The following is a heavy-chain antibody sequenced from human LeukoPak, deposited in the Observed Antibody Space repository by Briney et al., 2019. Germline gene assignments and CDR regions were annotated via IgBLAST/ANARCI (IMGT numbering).Heavy chain of an antibody. CDR1: GYTFISYD. D-gene: IGHD3-16*01. CDR2: MNPNSGTS. V-gene: IGHV1-8*01. CDR3: ARGLGGRAYYFDY. J-gene: IGHJ4*02. Sequence: ASVKVSCKASGYTFISYDINWVRQATGQGLEWMGWMNPNSGTSVYAQKFQGRVTMTRNTSISTAYMELSSLRSEDTAVYYCARGLGGRAYYFDYWGQGTLVTVSS.